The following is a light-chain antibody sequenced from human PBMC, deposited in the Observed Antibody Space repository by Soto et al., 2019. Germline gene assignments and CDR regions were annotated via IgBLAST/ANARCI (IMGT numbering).Light chain of an antibody. J-gene: IGLJ2*01. V-gene: IGLV2-11*01. Sequence: QSALTQPASVSGSPGQSVTISCTGTSSDVGAYNFVSWYQQHPGKAPKLIIFDVSARPSGVPDRFSGSKSGNTASLTISGLQADDDAYYYCCAYTGTFSPVLGGGTKLTVL. CDR3: CAYTGTFSPV. CDR1: SSDVGAYNF. CDR2: DVS.